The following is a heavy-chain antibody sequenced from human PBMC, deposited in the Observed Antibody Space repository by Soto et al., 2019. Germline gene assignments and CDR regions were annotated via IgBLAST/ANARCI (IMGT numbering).Heavy chain of an antibody. D-gene: IGHD6-19*01. V-gene: IGHV2-5*01. J-gene: IGHJ4*02. Sequence: SGPTLVNPTQTLTLTCTFSGFSVTTSGVGVGWIRQPPGKALEWLALSYWNDDKRYSPSLKSRLTITKDTSKNQVVLTMTNMDPVDTATYYSAHRLRWLANFDYWGQGTMVTVSS. CDR1: GFSVTTSGVG. CDR3: AHRLRWLANFDY. CDR2: SYWNDDK.